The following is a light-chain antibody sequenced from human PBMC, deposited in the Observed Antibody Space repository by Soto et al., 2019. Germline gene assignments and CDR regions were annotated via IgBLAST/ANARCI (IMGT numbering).Light chain of an antibody. CDR1: QSVSSTY. CDR2: GAS. J-gene: IGKJ1*01. V-gene: IGKV3-20*01. Sequence: VLTQSPGTLSLSPGERATLSCRASQSVSSTYLAWYQQKPGQAPRLLIYGASTRATGIPARFSGSGSGTDFTLTISSLEPEDFAVYYCQQFGSSPRTFGQGTKVDI. CDR3: QQFGSSPRT.